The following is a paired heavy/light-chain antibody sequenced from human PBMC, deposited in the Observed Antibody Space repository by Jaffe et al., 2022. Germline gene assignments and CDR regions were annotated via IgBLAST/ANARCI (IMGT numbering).Heavy chain of an antibody. V-gene: IGHV3-72*01. D-gene: IGHD2-21*02. CDR3: AREFCGGDCHHYSYYYMDV. CDR2: IKNKPNYYAT. J-gene: IGHJ6*03. Sequence: EVQLVESGGGLVQPGGSLRLSCAASGFPFSDHYMDWVRQAPGKGLEWVGRIKNKPNYYATEYAASVQGRFTISRDDSENSLFLQMNTLKIEDTAVYYCAREFCGGDCHHYSYYYMDVWGKGTTVTVSS. CDR1: GFPFSDHY.
Light chain of an antibody. Sequence: QSVLTQPPSASGTPGQRVTISCSGSGSNIGRNYIHWYQHLPGTAPKLLIYRDYQRPSGVPERFSASKSGTSGSLAISGLRSEDEADYYCATWDDSLSGRWVFGGGTKLTVL. V-gene: IGLV1-47*01. CDR3: ATWDDSLSGRWV. CDR2: RDY. CDR1: GSNIGRNY. J-gene: IGLJ3*02.